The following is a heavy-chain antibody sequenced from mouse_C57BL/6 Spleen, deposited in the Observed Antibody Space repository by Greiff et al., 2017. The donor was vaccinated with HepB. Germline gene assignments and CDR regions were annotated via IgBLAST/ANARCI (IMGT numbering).Heavy chain of an antibody. D-gene: IGHD4-1*01. J-gene: IGHJ4*01. CDR3: VRQGLAGIYAMDD. Sequence: EVMLVESGGGLVQPKGSLKLSCAASGFSFNTYAMNWVRQAPGKGLEWVARIRSKSNNYATYYADSVKDRFTISRDNSESMLYMQMNNLKTRDTALYDCVRQGLAGIYAMDDGGQGTSVTVSS. V-gene: IGHV10-1*01. CDR2: IRSKSNNYAT. CDR1: GFSFNTYA.